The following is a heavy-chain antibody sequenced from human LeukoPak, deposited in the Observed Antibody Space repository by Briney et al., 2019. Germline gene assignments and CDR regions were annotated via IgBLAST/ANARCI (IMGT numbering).Heavy chain of an antibody. Sequence: SETLSLTCTVSGGSISSYYWSWIRQPPGKGLEWIGYIYYSGSTNYNPSLKSRVTISVDTSKNQFSLKLSSVTAADTAVYYCATSLWPSGWFDPWGQGTLVTVSS. CDR1: GGSISSYY. D-gene: IGHD5-18*01. CDR2: IYYSGST. V-gene: IGHV4-59*08. CDR3: ATSLWPSGWFDP. J-gene: IGHJ5*02.